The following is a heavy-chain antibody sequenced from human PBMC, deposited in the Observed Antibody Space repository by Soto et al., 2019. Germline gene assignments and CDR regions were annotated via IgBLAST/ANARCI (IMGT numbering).Heavy chain of an antibody. D-gene: IGHD3-16*01. Sequence: EVQLVESGGDLVQPGGSLTLACAASGFTFGSDWMSWVRQTPGKGLEWVANIRGDGSDKYYVDSVKGRFTISRDNAKNTTNLHMNIRSAEDAAVYYCARGRATVSLGFDYWGQGTLVTVSS. V-gene: IGHV3-7*04. CDR2: IRGDGSDK. CDR3: ARGRATVSLGFDY. J-gene: IGHJ4*02. CDR1: GFTFGSDW.